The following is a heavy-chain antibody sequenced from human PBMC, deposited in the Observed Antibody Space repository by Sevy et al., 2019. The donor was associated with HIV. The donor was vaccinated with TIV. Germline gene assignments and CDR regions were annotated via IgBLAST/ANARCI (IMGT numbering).Heavy chain of an antibody. CDR1: GYTFTGYY. CDR2: INPNSGGT. J-gene: IGHJ3*02. V-gene: IGHV1-2*06. Sequence: ASGKVSCKASGYTFTGYYMHWVRQAPGQGLEWMGRINPNSGGTNYARKFQGRVTMTRDTSISTAYMELSRLRSDDTAVYYCAREQYDFWSGPMGDDAFDIWGQGTMVTVSS. D-gene: IGHD3-3*01. CDR3: AREQYDFWSGPMGDDAFDI.